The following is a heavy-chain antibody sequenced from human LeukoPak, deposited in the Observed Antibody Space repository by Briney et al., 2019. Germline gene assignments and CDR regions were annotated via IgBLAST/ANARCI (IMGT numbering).Heavy chain of an antibody. V-gene: IGHV3-23*01. CDR1: GFTFSSYA. CDR3: AKDRSNYYDSSGHYYRRDGDY. J-gene: IGHJ4*02. CDR2: VSGSGGYT. D-gene: IGHD3-22*01. Sequence: QPGGSLRLSCAASGFTFSSYAMSWVRQAPGKGLEWVSSVSGSGGYTYYAGSVKGRFTISRDNSKHTLYLQVNSLRAEDTAIYHRAKDRSNYYDSSGHYYRRDGDYWGQGTLVSVPS.